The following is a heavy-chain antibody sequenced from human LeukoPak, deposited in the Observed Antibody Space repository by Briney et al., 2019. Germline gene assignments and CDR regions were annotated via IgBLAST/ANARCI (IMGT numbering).Heavy chain of an antibody. CDR3: ARVIGYDHLDY. Sequence: SETLSLTCSVSGGSISSGDYYWSWIRQHPGKGLEWIGYIHYSGSTYYNPSLKSRVSISVSTSKNRFSLQLSSVTAADTAVYYCARVIGYDHLDYWGQGTLVTVSS. CDR1: GGSISSGDYY. J-gene: IGHJ4*02. D-gene: IGHD5-12*01. CDR2: IHYSGST. V-gene: IGHV4-31*03.